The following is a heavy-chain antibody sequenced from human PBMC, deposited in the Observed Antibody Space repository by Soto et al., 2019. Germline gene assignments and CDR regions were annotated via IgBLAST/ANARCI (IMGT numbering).Heavy chain of an antibody. CDR3: EKEVGSSRLDY. Sequence: QVQLVQSGAEVKKPGPSVKVSCKASGYTFTSYDINWVRQATGQGLEWMGWMNPNSGNTGSAQKFQGRVTMPRNTAIRLADMELSSLTSEATAVDQCEKEVGSSRLDYWGQGPLVTVSS. CDR2: MNPNSGNT. J-gene: IGHJ4*02. CDR1: GYTFTSYD. D-gene: IGHD5-12*01. V-gene: IGHV1-8*01.